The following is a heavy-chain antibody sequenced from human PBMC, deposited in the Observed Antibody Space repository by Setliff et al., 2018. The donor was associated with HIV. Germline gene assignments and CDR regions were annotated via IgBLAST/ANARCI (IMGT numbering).Heavy chain of an antibody. CDR3: ARAPSNGWYPDAFDI. J-gene: IGHJ3*02. D-gene: IGHD6-19*01. CDR2: IYYSGST. Sequence: SETLSPTCIVSGGSISSYYWSWIRQPPGKGLEWIGYIYYSGSTNYNPSLKSRVTISVDTSKNQFSLKLNSVTAADSAVYYCARAPSNGWYPDAFDIWGEGSMVTVSS. V-gene: IGHV4-59*01. CDR1: GGSISSYY.